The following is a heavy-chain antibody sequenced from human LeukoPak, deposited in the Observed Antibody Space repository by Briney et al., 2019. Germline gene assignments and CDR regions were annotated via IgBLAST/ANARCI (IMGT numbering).Heavy chain of an antibody. Sequence: PGRSLRLSCAASGFTFGSFAMHWVRQAPGKGLEWVTLISYDGSKKYYADSVKGRFTISRDNSKDTLFLQMNSLRSEDTAVYYCARDRGMTTNSFDYWGQGTLVTVSS. CDR3: ARDRGMTTNSFDY. V-gene: IGHV3-30*04. J-gene: IGHJ4*02. D-gene: IGHD4-11*01. CDR1: GFTFGSFA. CDR2: ISYDGSKK.